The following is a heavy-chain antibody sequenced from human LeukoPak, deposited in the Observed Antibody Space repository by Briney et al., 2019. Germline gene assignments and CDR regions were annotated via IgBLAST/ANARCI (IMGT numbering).Heavy chain of an antibody. CDR2: INHRGST. D-gene: IGHD2-21*02. CDR1: DGSFSSYY. J-gene: IGHJ3*02. V-gene: IGHV4-34*01. Sequence: PSETLSLTRAVYDGSFSSYYWSWIRQPSGKGLEWIGEINHRGSTNYNPSLKSRVTISVDTSKNQFSLKLSSVTAADTAVYYCASSGRVVTASRGSFAIWRQGRMVTVSS. CDR3: ASSGRVVTASRGSFAI.